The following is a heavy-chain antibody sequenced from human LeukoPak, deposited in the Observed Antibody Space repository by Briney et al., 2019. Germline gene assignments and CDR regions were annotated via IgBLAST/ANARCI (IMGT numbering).Heavy chain of an antibody. D-gene: IGHD3-22*01. CDR1: GYSFTSYW. J-gene: IGHJ4*02. CDR2: IYPGDSDT. V-gene: IGHV5-51*01. Sequence: GESLKISCKGSGYSFTSYWIGWVRQMPGKGLEWMGIIYPGDSDTRYSPSFQGQVTIPADKSISIAYLQWSSLKASDTAMYYCARRGYYDSSGYYETFDYWGQGTLVAVSS. CDR3: ARRGYYDSSGYYETFDY.